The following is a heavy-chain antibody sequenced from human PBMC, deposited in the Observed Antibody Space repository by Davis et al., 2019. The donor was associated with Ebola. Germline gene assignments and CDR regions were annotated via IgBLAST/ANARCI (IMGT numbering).Heavy chain of an antibody. Sequence: PGGSLRLSCAASGFTFSSYWMHWVRQAPGKGLVWVSHINGDGSNTSYADSVKGRFTISRDNAKNRLYLQMNSLRAEDTAVYYCAGRGVQGAAYFYYYGTDVWGQGTTVTVSS. CDR1: GFTFSSYW. CDR3: AGRGVQGAAYFYYYGTDV. CDR2: INGDGSNT. V-gene: IGHV3-74*01. D-gene: IGHD3-10*01. J-gene: IGHJ6*02.